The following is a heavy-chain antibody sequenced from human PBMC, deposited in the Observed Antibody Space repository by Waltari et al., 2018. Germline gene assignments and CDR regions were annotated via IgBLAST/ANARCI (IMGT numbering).Heavy chain of an antibody. CDR1: GYTFTSYG. D-gene: IGHD3-16*01. CDR2: ISAYKGNT. V-gene: IGHV1-18*01. Sequence: QVQLVQSGAEVKKPGASVKVSCKASGYTFTSYGISWVRQAPGQGLEWMGWISAYKGNTNNARTPQGRPPLPTNTPTSTAYRGVGGVGSADPALYLCGGCSLAGARPGTGGGGGDYWGQGTLVTVSS. J-gene: IGHJ4*02. CDR3: GGCSLAGARPGTGGGGGDY.